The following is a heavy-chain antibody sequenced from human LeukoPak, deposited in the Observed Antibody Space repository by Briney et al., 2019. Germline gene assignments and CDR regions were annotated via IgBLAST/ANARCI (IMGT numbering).Heavy chain of an antibody. J-gene: IGHJ6*02. CDR2: IIPIFGTA. CDR1: GGTFSSYA. CDR3: TRWLSIDKYYYYGMDV. V-gene: IGHV1-69*13. Sequence: SVKVSCKASGGTFSSYAISWVRQAPGQGLEWMGGIIPIFGTANYAQKFQGRVTITADESTSTAYMELSSLRSEDTAVYYCTRWLSIDKYYYYGMDVWGQGTTVTASS. D-gene: IGHD3-9*01.